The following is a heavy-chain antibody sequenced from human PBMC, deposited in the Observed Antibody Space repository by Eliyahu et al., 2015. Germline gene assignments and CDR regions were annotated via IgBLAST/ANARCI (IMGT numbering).Heavy chain of an antibody. D-gene: IGHD3-22*01. CDR1: GYTFTTNH. Sequence: QVQLVQSGAEVKKPGASVKISCKTSGYTFTTNHIHWVRQAPGQGLEWMGKIHLSNDFTRYAQKFQGRVSMTSDMSTSTAYMELSSLAFEDTALYYCAREPPTTYYNDYWGQGILVTVSS. J-gene: IGHJ4*02. CDR2: IHLSNDFT. V-gene: IGHV1-46*01. CDR3: AREPPTTYYNDY.